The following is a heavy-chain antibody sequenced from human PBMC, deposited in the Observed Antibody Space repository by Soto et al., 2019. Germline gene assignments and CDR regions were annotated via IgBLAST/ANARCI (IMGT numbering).Heavy chain of an antibody. V-gene: IGHV5-51*01. CDR1: GYSFTSYW. D-gene: IGHD3-10*01. CDR3: ARGPRNAPMSRGIIGFFGP. CDR2: TYPGDSDT. J-gene: IGHJ5*02. Sequence: PGESLKISCKGSGYSFTSYWIGWVRQMPGKGLEWMGITYPGDSDTRYSPSFQGQVTISADKSISTAYLQWSSLKASDTAVYYCARGPRNAPMSRGIIGFFGPWGQGTLVTVSS.